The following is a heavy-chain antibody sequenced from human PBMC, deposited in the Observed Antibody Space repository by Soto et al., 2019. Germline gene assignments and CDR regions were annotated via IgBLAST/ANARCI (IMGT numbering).Heavy chain of an antibody. V-gene: IGHV1-18*01. CDR3: AREVDLHYDSSGYDYGMDV. Sequence: ASVKVSCKAPGYTFTSYGISWVRQAPGQGLEWMGWISAYNGNTNYAQKLQGRVTMTTDTSTSTAYMELRSLRSDDTAVYYCAREVDLHYDSSGYDYGMDVWGQGTTVTVSS. D-gene: IGHD3-22*01. CDR2: ISAYNGNT. CDR1: GYTFTSYG. J-gene: IGHJ6*02.